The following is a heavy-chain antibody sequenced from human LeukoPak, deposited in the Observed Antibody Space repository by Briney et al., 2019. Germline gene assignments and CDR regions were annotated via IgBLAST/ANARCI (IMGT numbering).Heavy chain of an antibody. CDR3: ARAPYYYDSSGPFDY. V-gene: IGHV1-69*13. Sequence: ASVKVSCKASGGTFSSYAISWVRQAPGQGLEWMGGIIPIFGTANYAQKFQGRVTITADESTSTAYMELSSLRSEDTAVYYCARAPYYYDSSGPFDYWGQGTLVTVSS. D-gene: IGHD3-22*01. J-gene: IGHJ4*02. CDR1: GGTFSSYA. CDR2: IIPIFGTA.